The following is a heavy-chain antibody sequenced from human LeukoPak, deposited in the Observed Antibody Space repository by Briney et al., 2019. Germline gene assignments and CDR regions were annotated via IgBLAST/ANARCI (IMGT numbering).Heavy chain of an antibody. CDR1: GGSINSYY. J-gene: IGHJ5*02. D-gene: IGHD6-13*01. CDR3: AGDRGEAAAFGFGWFDP. V-gene: IGHV4-38-2*02. Sequence: SETLSLTCTVSGGSINSYYWGWIRQPPRKGLEWIGTIYHNGNTYYNPSLKSRVTISVDTSKNEFSLKLSSVTAADTAVYYCAGDRGEAAAFGFGWFDPWGQGTLVTVSS. CDR2: IYHNGNT.